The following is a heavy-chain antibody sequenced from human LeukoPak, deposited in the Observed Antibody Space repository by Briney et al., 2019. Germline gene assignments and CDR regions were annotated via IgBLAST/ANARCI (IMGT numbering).Heavy chain of an antibody. D-gene: IGHD3-22*01. J-gene: IGHJ4*02. Sequence: SETLSLTCAVYGGSFSGYYWSWIRQPPGKGLEWIGEINHSGSTNYNPSLKSRVTISVDTSKNQFSLKLSSVTAADTAVYYCARGLGKADSSGYPDYWGQGTLVTVSS. CDR3: ARGLGKADSSGYPDY. CDR1: GGSFSGYY. CDR2: INHSGST. V-gene: IGHV4-34*01.